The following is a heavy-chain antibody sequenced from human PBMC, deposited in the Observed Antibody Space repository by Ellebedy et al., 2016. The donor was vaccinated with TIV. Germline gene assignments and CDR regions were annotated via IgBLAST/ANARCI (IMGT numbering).Heavy chain of an antibody. J-gene: IGHJ3*02. V-gene: IGHV1-3*01. CDR1: GYTFTSYA. CDR3: ARYFGGYTYGLAAFDI. Sequence: AASVKVSCKASGYTFTSYAMHWVRQAPGQRLEWMGWNNAGHGNTKYSQNFQGRVTITWDTSASTDYMELSSLRSEDTAVYYCARYFGGYTYGLAAFDIWGQGTMVTVSS. CDR2: NNAGHGNT. D-gene: IGHD5-18*01.